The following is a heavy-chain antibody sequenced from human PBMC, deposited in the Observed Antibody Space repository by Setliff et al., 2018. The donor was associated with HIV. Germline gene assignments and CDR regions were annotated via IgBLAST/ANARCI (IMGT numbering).Heavy chain of an antibody. CDR3: ARGDYDSSGYYNVDAFDI. Sequence: SETLSLTCTVSGGSISSYYWSWIRQPPGKGLEWIGYIYYSGSTNYNPSLKSRVTISVDTSKNQFSLKLSSVTAADTAVYYCARGDYDSSGYYNVDAFDIWGQGTMVTVSS. CDR1: GGSISSYY. CDR2: IYYSGST. J-gene: IGHJ3*02. V-gene: IGHV4-59*01. D-gene: IGHD3-22*01.